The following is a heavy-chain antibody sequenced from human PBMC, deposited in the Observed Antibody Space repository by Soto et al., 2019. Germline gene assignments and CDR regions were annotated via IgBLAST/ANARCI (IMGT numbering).Heavy chain of an antibody. J-gene: IGHJ6*02. Sequence: QVHLVQSGAEVKKPGASVKVSCKASGYTFTNYYIHWVRQAPRQGLEWMGIINPSGGSTSYAQKSQGRVTMTSDTSTSTVYMELSSLRSEDTAVYYCARGDGRGSSGFYYYYGMDVWGHGTTVTVSS. CDR3: ARGDGRGSSGFYYYYGMDV. CDR2: INPSGGST. CDR1: GYTFTNYY. D-gene: IGHD6-25*01. V-gene: IGHV1-46*01.